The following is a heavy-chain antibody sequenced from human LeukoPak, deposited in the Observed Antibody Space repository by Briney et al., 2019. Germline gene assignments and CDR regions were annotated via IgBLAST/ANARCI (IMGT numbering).Heavy chain of an antibody. CDR1: GDSISSSTYY. CDR3: ARNPSNYIPYNWFDP. V-gene: IGHV4-39*01. CDR2: IYRSGTT. Sequence: SETLSLTCNVSGDSISSSTYYWGWIRQPPGKGLEWIANIYRSGTTYYNPSLKSRVTISVDTPKNQFSLKLSSVTAADTAVYYCARNPSNYIPYNWFDPWGQGTLVTVSS. D-gene: IGHD4-11*01. J-gene: IGHJ5*02.